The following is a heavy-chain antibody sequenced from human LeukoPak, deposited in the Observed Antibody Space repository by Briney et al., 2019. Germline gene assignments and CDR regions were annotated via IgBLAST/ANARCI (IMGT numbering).Heavy chain of an antibody. CDR2: IGGNGSAT. J-gene: IGHJ3*01. D-gene: IGHD3-22*01. V-gene: IGHV3-23*01. CDR1: GFTFSSHA. CDR3: AKDSYYYHSRGPLGDGFDV. Sequence: QAGGSLRLSCAASGFTFSSHAMGWVRQAPGKGLEWVSSIGGNGSATYYADSVKGRFTISRDNSRNTLYLQMNSLRAEDTAVYYCAKDSYYYHSRGPLGDGFDVWGQGTKVTVSS.